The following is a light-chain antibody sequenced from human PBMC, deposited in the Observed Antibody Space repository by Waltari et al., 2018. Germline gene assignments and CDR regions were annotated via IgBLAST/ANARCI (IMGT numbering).Light chain of an antibody. CDR3: AAWDDKLGGRWE. J-gene: IGLJ2*01. CDR1: SSNIGSNV. V-gene: IGLV1-47*01. Sequence: QSVLTQPPSASGTPGQRVTISCSGSSSNIGSNVVNWYQQVPGTTPKLLNYRNDQRPSGAPDRFSGAKSGTSASLAISGLRSEDEADYYCAAWDDKLGGRWEFGGGTKLTVL. CDR2: RND.